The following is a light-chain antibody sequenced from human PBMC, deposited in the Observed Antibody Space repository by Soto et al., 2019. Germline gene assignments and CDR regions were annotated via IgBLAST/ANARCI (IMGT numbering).Light chain of an antibody. CDR1: SRDFGSYNL. J-gene: IGLJ3*02. V-gene: IGLV2-23*01. CDR3: CSYAGNSTWV. Sequence: QSVLPQPASVSGSPGQSITISCTGTSRDFGSYNLVSWYQHHPGKAPKLMIYEANKRPSGVPDRFSGSKSGNTASLTISGLQAEDEGDYYCCSYAGNSTWVFGGGTKVTVL. CDR2: EAN.